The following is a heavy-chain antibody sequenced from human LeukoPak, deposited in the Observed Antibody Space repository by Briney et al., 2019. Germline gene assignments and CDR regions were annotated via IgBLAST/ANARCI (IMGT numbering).Heavy chain of an antibody. CDR2: ISGSGNST. CDR3: AKRRGSSWYQDIEY. Sequence: GGSLRLSCAASGFTFSSYAMSWVRQAPGKGLEWVSAISGSGNSTYYADSVKGRFTISRDNSKNTLYLQMNSLRAEDTALYYCAKRRGSSWYQDIEYWGQGTLVTVS. D-gene: IGHD6-13*01. V-gene: IGHV3-23*01. CDR1: GFTFSSYA. J-gene: IGHJ4*02.